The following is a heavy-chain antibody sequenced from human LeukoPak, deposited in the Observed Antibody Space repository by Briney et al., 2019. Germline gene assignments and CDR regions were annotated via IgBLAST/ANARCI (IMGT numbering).Heavy chain of an antibody. CDR2: ISYDGSDK. D-gene: IGHD3-22*01. CDR1: GFTFSSYA. V-gene: IGHV3-30*04. J-gene: IGHJ1*01. CDR3: AKGPDSSGYLIHR. Sequence: PGRSLRLSCAASGFTFSSYAMHWVRQAPGKGLEWVAVISYDGSDKYYADSVKGRFTISRDNSKNTLYLQMISLRAEDTAVYYCAKGPDSSGYLIHRWGQGTLVTVSS.